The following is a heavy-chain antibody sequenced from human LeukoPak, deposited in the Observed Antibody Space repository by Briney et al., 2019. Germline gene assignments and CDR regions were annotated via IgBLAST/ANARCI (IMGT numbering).Heavy chain of an antibody. CDR1: GYSFTSYW. J-gene: IGHJ5*02. D-gene: IGHD2-2*01. CDR2: IYPGDSDT. V-gene: IGHV5-51*01. CDR3: ARVYCSSTSCPENWFDP. Sequence: GDSLKISCKGYGYSFTSYWIGWVRQMPGKGLEWMGIIYPGDSDTRYSPSFQGQVTISADKSISTAYLQWSSLKASDTAMYYCARVYCSSTSCPENWFDPWGQGTLVTVSS.